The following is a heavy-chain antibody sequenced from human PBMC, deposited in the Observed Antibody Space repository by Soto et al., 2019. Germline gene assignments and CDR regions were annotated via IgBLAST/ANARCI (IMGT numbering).Heavy chain of an antibody. CDR3: ARSKKNWFDP. V-gene: IGHV3-11*01. CDR1: GLGFSDQY. CDR2: IDSGGTSA. J-gene: IGHJ5*02. Sequence: QVQLVESGGGLIKPGGSLRLSCAASGLGFSDQYMSWVRQAPGKGLEWISYIDSGGTSAYYADSVKGRFTIARDNAKNSVFLQMNSLRVDDTAMYYCARSKKNWFDPWGQGTLVTVSS.